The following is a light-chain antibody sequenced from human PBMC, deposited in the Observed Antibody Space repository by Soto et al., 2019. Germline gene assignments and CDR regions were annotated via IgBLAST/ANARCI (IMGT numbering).Light chain of an antibody. CDR2: TDS. Sequence: QSVLTRPPSASGTPGQVVTISCSGSSSNIGSNTVNWYQHLPGTAPKLLIYTDSLRPSGVPGRFTAFKSGTSASLAISGLQSEDEADYYCVAWDDSLNGPLFGGGTKVTVL. J-gene: IGLJ2*01. V-gene: IGLV1-44*01. CDR3: VAWDDSLNGPL. CDR1: SSNIGSNT.